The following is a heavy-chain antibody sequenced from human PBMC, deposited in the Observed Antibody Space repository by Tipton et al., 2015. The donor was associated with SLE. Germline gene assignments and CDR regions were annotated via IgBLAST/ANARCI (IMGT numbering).Heavy chain of an antibody. CDR1: GFTFTNAW. CDR3: ARAPTISVAGTTDPFGMDV. V-gene: IGHV3-15*05. Sequence: GSLRLSCTVSGFTFTNAWMSWVRQAPGKGLEWVGRIKSKADGGTTDYVAPVKGRFTMSRDNAKNTLYLQMRSLRVEDTGIYYCARAPTISVAGTTDPFGMDVWGLGTRVTVSS. CDR2: IKSKADGGTT. J-gene: IGHJ6*02. D-gene: IGHD6-19*01.